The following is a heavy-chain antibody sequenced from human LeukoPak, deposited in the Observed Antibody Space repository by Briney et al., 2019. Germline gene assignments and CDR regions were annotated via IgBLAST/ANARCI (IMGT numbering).Heavy chain of an antibody. CDR2: IGGSGSST. CDR1: GFTFSNSD. Sequence: GGSLRLSCAASGFTFSNSDMSWVRQAPGKGLEWVSAIGGSGSSTFYADSVKGRFTVSRDNSKNTLYLQMSSLRAEDTAVYYCAKSRLTPHPWGQGALVTVSS. D-gene: IGHD1-14*01. J-gene: IGHJ5*02. CDR3: AKSRLTPHP. V-gene: IGHV3-23*01.